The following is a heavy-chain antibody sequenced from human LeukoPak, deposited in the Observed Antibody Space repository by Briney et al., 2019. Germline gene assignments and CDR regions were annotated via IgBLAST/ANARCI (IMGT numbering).Heavy chain of an antibody. CDR2: IYYSGST. Sequence: ASETLSLTCTVSGGSVNSVSFYWSWIRQPPGKGLEWIGYIYYSGSTNYNPSLKSRVTISIDTSENQFSLKLNSVTAADTAVYYCARITLVRGVITGIDYWGQGTLVTVSS. CDR1: GGSVNSVSFY. V-gene: IGHV4-61*01. D-gene: IGHD3-10*01. J-gene: IGHJ4*02. CDR3: ARITLVRGVITGIDY.